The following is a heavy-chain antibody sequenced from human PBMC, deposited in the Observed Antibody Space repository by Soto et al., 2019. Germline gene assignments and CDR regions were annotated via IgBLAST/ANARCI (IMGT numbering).Heavy chain of an antibody. D-gene: IGHD5-12*01. Sequence: QVQLQESGPGLVKPSQTLSLTCTVSGGSISSGGYYWSWIRQHPGKGLEWIGYIYYSGSTYYNPSLKSRVTISVDTSKNQFSLKLSSVTAADTAVYYCARDRRVATIMGWSGNYFDYWGQGTLVTVSS. V-gene: IGHV4-31*03. J-gene: IGHJ4*02. CDR3: ARDRRVATIMGWSGNYFDY. CDR2: IYYSGST. CDR1: GGSISSGGYY.